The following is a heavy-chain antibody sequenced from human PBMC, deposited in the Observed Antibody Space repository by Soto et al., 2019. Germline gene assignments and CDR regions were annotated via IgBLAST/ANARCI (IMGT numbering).Heavy chain of an antibody. V-gene: IGHV4-31*03. Sequence: QVQLQESGPGLVKASQTLSLTCTVSGGTITTGGHFWSWIRQYPGKGLEWIGYIYYSGTTHYNPSLQSRVTISIDTSKNQFSLTLSSVTAADTAVYYCARVVSGSYLDYWGQGTLVTVSS. CDR1: GGTITTGGHF. CDR2: IYYSGTT. D-gene: IGHD1-26*01. J-gene: IGHJ4*02. CDR3: ARVVSGSYLDY.